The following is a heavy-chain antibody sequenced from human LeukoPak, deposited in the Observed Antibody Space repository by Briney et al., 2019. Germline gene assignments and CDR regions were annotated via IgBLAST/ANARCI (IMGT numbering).Heavy chain of an antibody. CDR3: AKGASGPFDY. CDR2: IIPIFGTA. D-gene: IGHD2-15*01. J-gene: IGHJ4*02. Sequence: SVKVSCKASGGTFSSYAISWVRQAPGQGLEWMRRIIPIFGTANYAQKFQGRVTITTDESTSTAYMELSSLRSEDTAVYYCAKGASGPFDYWGQGTLVTVSS. CDR1: GGTFSSYA. V-gene: IGHV1-69*05.